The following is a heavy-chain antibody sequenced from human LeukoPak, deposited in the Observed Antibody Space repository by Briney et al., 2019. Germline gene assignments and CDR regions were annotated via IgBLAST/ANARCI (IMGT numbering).Heavy chain of an antibody. J-gene: IGHJ5*02. D-gene: IGHD6-13*01. CDR1: GFTFSNAW. CDR3: TREYKKDGIAAAGS. CDR2: IKSKTDGGTT. Sequence: GGSLRLSCAASGFTFSNAWMSWVRQAPGKGLEWVGRIKSKTDGGTTDYAAPVKGRFTISRDDSKNTLYLQMNSLKTEDTAVYYCTREYKKDGIAAAGSWGQGTLVTVSP. V-gene: IGHV3-15*01.